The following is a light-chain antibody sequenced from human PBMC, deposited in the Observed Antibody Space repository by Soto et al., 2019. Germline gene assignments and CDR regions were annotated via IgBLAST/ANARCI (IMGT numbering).Light chain of an antibody. CDR1: SSDVGGYNY. V-gene: IGLV2-8*01. Sequence: QSALTQPPSASGSPGQSVTISCTGTSSDVGGYNYVSWYQQHPGNAPKLMIYEVTKRPSGVPDRFSGSKSGNTASLTVSGLQVADEADYYCSSFAGSRYVFGTGTKLTVL. J-gene: IGLJ1*01. CDR2: EVT. CDR3: SSFAGSRYV.